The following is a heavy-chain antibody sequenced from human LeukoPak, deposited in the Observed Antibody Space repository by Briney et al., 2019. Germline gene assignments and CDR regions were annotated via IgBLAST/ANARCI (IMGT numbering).Heavy chain of an antibody. J-gene: IGHJ1*01. CDR2: ISGSGGST. V-gene: IGHV3-23*01. Sequence: GGSLRLSCAASGFTFSSYAMSWVRQAPGKGLEWVSAISGSGGSTYYADSVKGRFTIPRDNSKNTLYLQMNSLRAEDTAVYYCAKSFTYYYDSSGYYYVEYFQHWGQGTLVTVSS. CDR1: GFTFSSYA. CDR3: AKSFTYYYDSSGYYYVEYFQH. D-gene: IGHD3-22*01.